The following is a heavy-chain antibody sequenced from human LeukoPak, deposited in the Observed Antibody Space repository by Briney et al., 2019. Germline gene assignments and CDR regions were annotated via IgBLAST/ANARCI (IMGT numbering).Heavy chain of an antibody. CDR3: ARNRETYYYYMDV. D-gene: IGHD5-24*01. Sequence: PSETLSLTCSVSRGSISTFYWSWIRQPAGKGLEWIGRIFTSGNSNYNPSLKSRVTMSVDTSKNQFSLKVTSVTAADTAVYFCARNRETYYYYMDVWGKGTTVTVSS. J-gene: IGHJ6*03. V-gene: IGHV4-4*07. CDR1: RGSISTFY. CDR2: IFTSGNS.